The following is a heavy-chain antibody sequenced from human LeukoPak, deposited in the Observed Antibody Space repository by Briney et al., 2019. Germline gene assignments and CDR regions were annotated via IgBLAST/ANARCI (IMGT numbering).Heavy chain of an antibody. J-gene: IGHJ6*02. Sequence: GGSLRLSCAASGFTFSSYAMSWVRQAPGKGLEWVSAISGSGGSTYYADSVKGRFTISRDNSKNTLYLQMNSLRAEDTAVYYCAREGLTYYYGSGSYYPSYYGMDVWGQGTAVTVSS. CDR2: ISGSGGST. CDR3: AREGLTYYYGSGSYYPSYYGMDV. D-gene: IGHD3-10*01. CDR1: GFTFSSYA. V-gene: IGHV3-23*01.